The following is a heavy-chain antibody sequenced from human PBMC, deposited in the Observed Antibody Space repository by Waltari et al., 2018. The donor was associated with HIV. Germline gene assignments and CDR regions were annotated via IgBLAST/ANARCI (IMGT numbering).Heavy chain of an antibody. V-gene: IGHV1-2*02. D-gene: IGHD3-22*01. CDR3: ARDLMIVVAYFDY. Sequence: QVQLVQSGAEVKKPGASVKVSCKASGYTFTDYYMHWVRQAPGQGLEWMGWINPNSGGTNYAQRFHGRVTMTRDTSISTAYMELSRLRSDDTAVYYCARDLMIVVAYFDYWGQGTLVTVSS. J-gene: IGHJ4*02. CDR2: INPNSGGT. CDR1: GYTFTDYY.